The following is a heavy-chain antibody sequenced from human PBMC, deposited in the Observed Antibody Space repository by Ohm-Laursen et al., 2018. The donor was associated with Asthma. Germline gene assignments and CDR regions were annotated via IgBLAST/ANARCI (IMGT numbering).Heavy chain of an antibody. J-gene: IGHJ4*02. Sequence: LSLTCAASGFIFSSYAMSWVRQAPGKGLEWVSAISGSGGSTYYADSVKGRFTISRDNSKNMLYLQMNSLRAEDTAVYYCAKDLIPYSRSSNGDHWGQGTLVTVSS. D-gene: IGHD6-6*01. CDR1: GFIFSSYA. V-gene: IGHV3-23*01. CDR2: ISGSGGST. CDR3: AKDLIPYSRSSNGDH.